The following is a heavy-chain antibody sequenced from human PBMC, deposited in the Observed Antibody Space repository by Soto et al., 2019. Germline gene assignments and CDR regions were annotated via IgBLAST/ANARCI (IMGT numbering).Heavy chain of an antibody. D-gene: IGHD2-21*02. J-gene: IGHJ4*02. CDR1: GFTFSSYG. CDR2: VWYDGSHQ. V-gene: IGHV3-33*01. Sequence: QVQVLESGGGVVQPGRSLRLSCAASGFTFSSYGMHWVRQAPGKGLEWVALVWYDGSHQYYTDSVKGRFTISRDNSKNTLYLQMNSLRAEDTAVYYCARDLRRLATAGGELDCGGQGTLVTVSS. CDR3: ARDLRRLATAGGELDC.